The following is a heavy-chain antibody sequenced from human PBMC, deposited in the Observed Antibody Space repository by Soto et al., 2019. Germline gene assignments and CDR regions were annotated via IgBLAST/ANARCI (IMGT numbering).Heavy chain of an antibody. V-gene: IGHV3-74*01. J-gene: IGHJ4*02. D-gene: IGHD2-2*01. CDR3: ARDRRRCSSTSCYGGGH. Sequence: EVQLVESGGGLVQPGGSLRLSCAASGFTFSSYWMHWVRQAPGKGLVWVSRINSDGSSTSYADSVKGRFTISRDNAKNTLYLQMNSLRDEDTAVYYCARDRRRCSSTSCYGGGHWGQGTLVTVCS. CDR2: INSDGSST. CDR1: GFTFSSYW.